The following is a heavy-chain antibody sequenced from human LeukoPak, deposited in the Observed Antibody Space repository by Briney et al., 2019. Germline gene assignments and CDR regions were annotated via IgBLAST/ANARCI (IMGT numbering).Heavy chain of an antibody. CDR2: ISSRGSYI. CDR3: ARDLPKSGSGMGGAFDI. Sequence: GGSLRLSCAASGFTFSNYNINWVRQAPGKGLEWVSCISSRGSYIYYADSVKGRFTISRDNAKNSLYLQMNSLRAEDTAVYYCARDLPKSGSGMGGAFDIWGQGTMVTVSS. CDR1: GFTFSNYN. D-gene: IGHD3-10*01. V-gene: IGHV3-21*01. J-gene: IGHJ3*02.